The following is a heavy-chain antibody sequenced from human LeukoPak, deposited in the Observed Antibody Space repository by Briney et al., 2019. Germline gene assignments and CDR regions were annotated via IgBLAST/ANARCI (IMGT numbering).Heavy chain of an antibody. V-gene: IGHV4-34*01. Sequence: PSETLSLTCAVYGGSFSGYYWSWIRQPPGKGLEWIGEINHSGSTNYNPSLKSRVTISVDTSKNQFSLKLSSVTAADTAVYYCGRTRRDSYYYYGMDVWGQGATVTVSS. CDR3: GRTRRDSYYYYGMDV. D-gene: IGHD1-14*01. CDR2: INHSGST. CDR1: GGSFSGYY. J-gene: IGHJ6*02.